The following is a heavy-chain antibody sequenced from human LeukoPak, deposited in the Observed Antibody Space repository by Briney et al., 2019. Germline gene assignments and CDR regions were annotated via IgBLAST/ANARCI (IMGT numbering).Heavy chain of an antibody. CDR1: GGSISSYY. Sequence: SETLSLTCTVSGGSISSYYWSWIRQPPGKRLEWIGHIYYSGSTNYNPSLKSRVTISVDTSKNQISLKLSSVTAADTAVYYCARDKGPYWYFDLWGRGTLVTVSS. CDR2: IYYSGST. CDR3: ARDKGPYWYFDL. V-gene: IGHV4-59*01. J-gene: IGHJ2*01.